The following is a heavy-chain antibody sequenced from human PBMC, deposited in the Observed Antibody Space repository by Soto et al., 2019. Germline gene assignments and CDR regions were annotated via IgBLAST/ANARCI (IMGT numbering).Heavy chain of an antibody. D-gene: IGHD1-1*01. Sequence: QVQLQQWGAGLVKPSETLSLSCAVYGQSFSGHSWAWIRQPPGKGLEWIGEINESGSTYYNPSHKSRVNISTDTYKNQFSLKLSSVSAADTAAYFFARGSGIVALPGELEDVKYDYWGQGTLLNVSS. V-gene: IGHV4-34*01. CDR2: INESGST. J-gene: IGHJ4*02. CDR1: GQSFSGHS. CDR3: ARGSGIVALPGELEDVKYDY.